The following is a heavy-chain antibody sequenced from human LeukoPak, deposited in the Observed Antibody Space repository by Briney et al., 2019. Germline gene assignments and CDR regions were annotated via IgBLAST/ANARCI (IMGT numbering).Heavy chain of an antibody. V-gene: IGHV3-73*01. CDR1: GFTFSGSA. CDR3: TRSAELLWFGEYLSN. D-gene: IGHD3-10*01. CDR2: IRSKANSYAT. Sequence: PGGSLRLSCAASGFTFSGSAMHWVRQASGKGLEWVGRIRSKANSYATAYAASVKGRFTISRDDSKNTAYLQMNSLKTEDTAVYYCTRSAELLWFGEYLSNWGQGTLVTVSP. J-gene: IGHJ4*02.